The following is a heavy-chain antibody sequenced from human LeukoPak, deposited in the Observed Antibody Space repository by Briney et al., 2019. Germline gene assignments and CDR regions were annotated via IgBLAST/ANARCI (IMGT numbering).Heavy chain of an antibody. D-gene: IGHD1-26*01. J-gene: IGHJ4*02. CDR2: IGGSGGSI. CDR3: AKVPVKWDLDY. V-gene: IGHV3-23*01. CDR1: GFTFSIYA. Sequence: PGGSLRLSCAASGFTFSIYAMGWVRQAPGKGLEWVSLIGGSGGSIQYADSAKGRFTISRDNSKNTLYLQMNSLRAEDTAVYYCAKVPVKWDLDYWGQGTLVTVSS.